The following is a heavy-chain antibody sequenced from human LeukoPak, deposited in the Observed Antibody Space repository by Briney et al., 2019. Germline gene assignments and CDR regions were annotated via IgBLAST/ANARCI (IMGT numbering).Heavy chain of an antibody. V-gene: IGHV1-46*01. J-gene: IGHJ4*02. CDR2: IDPSDAST. Sequence: GASVKVSCKASGYTFTSYYMHWVRQAPGQGLEWMGLIDPSDASTTFAQKFQGRLTMTRDTSTSTAYMDLSSLRSEDTAVYYCAREAAVRLKHYDYWGQGTLVTVSS. D-gene: IGHD3-10*01. CDR1: GYTFTSYY. CDR3: AREAAVRLKHYDY.